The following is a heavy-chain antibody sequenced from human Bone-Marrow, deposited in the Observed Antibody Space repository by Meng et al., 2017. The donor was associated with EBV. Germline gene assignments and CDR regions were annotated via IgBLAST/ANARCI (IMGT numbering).Heavy chain of an antibody. J-gene: IGHJ4*02. CDR2: INEDGTIT. CDR3: SRDLAGSDDY. CDR1: EFTLRRYW. V-gene: IGHV3-74*01. Sequence: VELVEDGGALVQPGGSLSLSCAASEFTLRRYWMHWVRQGPGKEPLWVSRINEDGTITNYADYVKGRFTISRDNAKNTLYLQMNNLRAEDTAVYYCSRDLAGSDDYWGRGTLVTVSS. D-gene: IGHD1-14*01.